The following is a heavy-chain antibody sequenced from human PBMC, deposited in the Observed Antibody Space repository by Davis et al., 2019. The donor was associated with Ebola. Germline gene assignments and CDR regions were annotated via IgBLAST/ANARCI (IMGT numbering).Heavy chain of an antibody. J-gene: IGHJ4*02. CDR2: INTIFGTA. D-gene: IGHD2-15*01. CDR3: AREESGTMYCSGGRCYVLGY. V-gene: IGHV1-69*06. Sequence: GGSLRLSCAASGFTFSSYGMHWVRQAPGQGLEWMGGINTIFGTAHYAQKFQGRVTITADKSTSTAYMELSSLRSEDTAVYYCAREESGTMYCSGGRCYVLGYWGQGTLVTVSS. CDR1: GFTFSSYG.